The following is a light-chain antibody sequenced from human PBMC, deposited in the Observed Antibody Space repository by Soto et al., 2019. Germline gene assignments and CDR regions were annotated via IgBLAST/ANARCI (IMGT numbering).Light chain of an antibody. V-gene: IGLV2-11*01. CDR2: DVS. CDR3: QSYDPTLRTSL. Sequence: QSALTQPRSVSGSPGQSVTISCTGTSSDVGGYNYVSWYQQRPGKAPKLMIYDVSKRPSGVPDRFSGSKSGNTASLTISGLQAEDEADYYCQSYDPTLRTSLFGGGTKVTVL. J-gene: IGLJ2*01. CDR1: SSDVGGYNY.